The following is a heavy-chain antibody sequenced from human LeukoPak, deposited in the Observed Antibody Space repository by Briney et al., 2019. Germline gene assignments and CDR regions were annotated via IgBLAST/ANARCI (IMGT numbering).Heavy chain of an antibody. J-gene: IGHJ1*01. D-gene: IGHD2-21*02. CDR2: IYYSGST. CDR1: GGSISSGGYY. CDR3: ARAPWTPVTARYFQH. Sequence: PSETLSLTCTVSGGSISSGGYYWSWIRQHPGKGLEWIGYIYYSGSTYYNPSLKSRVTISVDTSKNQFSLKLSSVTAADTAVYYCARAPWTPVTARYFQHWGQGTLVTVSS. V-gene: IGHV4-31*03.